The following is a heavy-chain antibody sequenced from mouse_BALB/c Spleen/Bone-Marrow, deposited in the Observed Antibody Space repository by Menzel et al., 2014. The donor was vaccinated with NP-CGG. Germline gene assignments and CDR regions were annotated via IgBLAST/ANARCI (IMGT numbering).Heavy chain of an antibody. J-gene: IGHJ3*01. Sequence: EVQLQQSGPELVKPGASVKISCKASGYSFTGYFMNWVMQSHGKSLEWIGRINPYNGDTFYNQKFKDKATLTIDKSSSTAHMELRSLASEDSAVYYCARSYDYDRGAWFAYWGQGTLVTVSA. CDR3: ARSYDYDRGAWFAY. CDR2: INPYNGDT. V-gene: IGHV1-20*02. CDR1: GYSFTGYF. D-gene: IGHD2-4*01.